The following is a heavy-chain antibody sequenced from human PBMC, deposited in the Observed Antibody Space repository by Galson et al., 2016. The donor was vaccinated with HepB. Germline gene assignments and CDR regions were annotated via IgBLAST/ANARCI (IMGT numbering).Heavy chain of an antibody. D-gene: IGHD3-10*01. Sequence: SLRLSCAASGFTFTNYWMHWVRQAPGKGLVWVSRINSDGSTTTYADSVKGRFTISRDNAKNTLYLQMNSLRAEDTALYYCARGEATVVRGGTAADWGQGTLVTVSS. CDR1: GFTFTNYW. V-gene: IGHV3-74*01. J-gene: IGHJ4*02. CDR2: INSDGSTT. CDR3: ARGEATVVRGGTAAD.